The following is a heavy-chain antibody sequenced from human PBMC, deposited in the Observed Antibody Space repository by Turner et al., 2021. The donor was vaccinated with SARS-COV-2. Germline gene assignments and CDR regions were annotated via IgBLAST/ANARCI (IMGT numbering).Heavy chain of an antibody. D-gene: IGHD5-12*01. CDR2: MYYSGNSGNT. V-gene: IGHV4-39*01. J-gene: IGHJ4*02. CDR3: ARLGQGYSGYPYFDY. Sequence: QLQLQESGPGLVKPSETLSLTCTVSGGSISSSSYHWGWIRQPPGKGLEWIGKMYYSGNSGNTYYNPSVKSRVAISVDTSKNQFSLKLISVTAADTAVYYCARLGQGYSGYPYFDYWGQGTLVTVSS. CDR1: GGSISSSSYH.